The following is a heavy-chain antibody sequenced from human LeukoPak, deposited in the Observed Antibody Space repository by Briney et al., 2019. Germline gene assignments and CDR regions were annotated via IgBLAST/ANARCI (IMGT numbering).Heavy chain of an antibody. Sequence: GRSLRLSCAASGFTFDDYAMHWVRQAPGKGLEWVSGISWNSGSIGYADSVKGRFTISRDNAKNSLYLQMNSLRAEDMALYYCAKPRVVVAASGNSPFDYWGQGTLVTVSS. V-gene: IGHV3-9*03. J-gene: IGHJ4*02. CDR2: ISWNSGSI. D-gene: IGHD2-15*01. CDR1: GFTFDDYA. CDR3: AKPRVVVAASGNSPFDY.